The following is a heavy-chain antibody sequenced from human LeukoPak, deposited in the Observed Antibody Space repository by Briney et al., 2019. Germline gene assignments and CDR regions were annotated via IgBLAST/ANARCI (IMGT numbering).Heavy chain of an antibody. Sequence: GGSLRLSCAASGFTFSSYSMNWVRQAPGKGLEWVSSISSSSSYIYYADSVKGRFTISRDNAKNSPYLQMNSLRAEDTAVYYCARDNVRGDFDYWGQGTLVTVSS. J-gene: IGHJ4*02. CDR1: GFTFSSYS. D-gene: IGHD3-10*01. V-gene: IGHV3-21*01. CDR3: ARDNVRGDFDY. CDR2: ISSSSSYI.